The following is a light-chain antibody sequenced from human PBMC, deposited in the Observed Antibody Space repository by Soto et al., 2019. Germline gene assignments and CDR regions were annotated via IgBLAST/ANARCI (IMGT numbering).Light chain of an antibody. CDR2: AAS. Sequence: IKLTQSPSSLSASVGDRVTITCRASQGISSNLAWYQQEPGKAPKLLIYAASTLQSGVPSRFSGSGSGTDFSLTISSLQPEDFATYYCQQLNSYPLTFGGGTKVDIK. CDR1: QGISSN. CDR3: QQLNSYPLT. V-gene: IGKV1-9*01. J-gene: IGKJ4*01.